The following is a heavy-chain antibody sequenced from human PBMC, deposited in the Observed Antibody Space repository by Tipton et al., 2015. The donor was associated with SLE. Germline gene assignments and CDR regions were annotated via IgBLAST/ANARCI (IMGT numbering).Heavy chain of an antibody. D-gene: IGHD3-16*01. J-gene: IGHJ6*04. CDR2: ISWNSGNI. CDR3: ARYLGAWGVYYCCGMDV. V-gene: IGHV3-9*01. CDR1: GFTFDDYA. Sequence: SLRLSCAASGFTFDDYAMHWVRQAPGKGLEWVSGISWNSGNIGYADSVKGRFTISRDNAKNSLYLQMNSLRAEDTAVYYCARYLGAWGVYYCCGMDVWGEGTGVAVSS.